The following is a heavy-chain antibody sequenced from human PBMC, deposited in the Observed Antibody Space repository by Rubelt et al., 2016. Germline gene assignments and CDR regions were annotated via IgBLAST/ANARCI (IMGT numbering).Heavy chain of an antibody. D-gene: IGHD6-19*01. CDR3: AHKFNSGFDH. Sequence: QITLKESGPTLVKPTQTLTLTCTFSGFSLTTSGLGVGWIRQPPGKALEWVALIYWDDDKRYSPSLKNRLTITKDTSKNQVVLTMTNMDPVDTATYHCAHKFNSGFDHWGQGTLVTVSS. V-gene: IGHV2-5*02. CDR2: IYWDDDK. J-gene: IGHJ4*02. CDR1: GFSLTTSGLG.